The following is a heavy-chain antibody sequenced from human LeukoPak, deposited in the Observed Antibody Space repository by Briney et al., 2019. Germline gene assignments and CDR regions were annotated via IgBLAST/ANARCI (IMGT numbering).Heavy chain of an antibody. CDR1: GFTFSSYG. V-gene: IGHV3-30*02. CDR3: ATSVEMATSFDY. CDR2: IRYDGSNK. D-gene: IGHD5-24*01. Sequence: GGSLRLPCAASGFTFSSYGMHWVRQAPGKGLEWVAFIRYDGSNKYYADSVKGRFTISRDNSKNTLYLQMNSLRAEDTAVYYCATSVEMATSFDYWGQGTLVTVSS. J-gene: IGHJ4*02.